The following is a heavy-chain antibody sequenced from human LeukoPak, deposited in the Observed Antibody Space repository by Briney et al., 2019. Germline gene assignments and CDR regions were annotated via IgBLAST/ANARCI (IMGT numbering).Heavy chain of an antibody. CDR2: ISYDGNNK. V-gene: IGHV3-30-3*01. D-gene: IGHD5-24*01. J-gene: IGHJ6*02. CDR3: AREDDGYNYRKGYGMDV. Sequence: GGSLRLSCAASGFTFSGYAMHWVRQAPGKGLEWVAVISYDGNNKYYADSVKGRFTISRDNAKNSLYLQMNSLRAEDTAVYYCAREDDGYNYRKGYGMDVWGQGTTVTVSS. CDR1: GFTFSGYA.